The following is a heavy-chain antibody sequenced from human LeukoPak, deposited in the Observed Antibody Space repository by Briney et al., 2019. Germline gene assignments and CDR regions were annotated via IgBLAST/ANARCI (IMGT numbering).Heavy chain of an antibody. D-gene: IGHD4-17*01. J-gene: IGHJ4*02. CDR3: ARGVMTTVTTAFDY. CDR2: IYYSGST. CDR1: GGSISSNSYY. Sequence: SETPSPTCTVSGGSISSNSYYWGWIRQPPGKGLEWIGSIYYSGSTYYNPSLKSRVTISVDTSKNQFSLKLSSVTAADTAVYYCARGVMTTVTTAFDYWGQGTLVTVSS. V-gene: IGHV4-39*07.